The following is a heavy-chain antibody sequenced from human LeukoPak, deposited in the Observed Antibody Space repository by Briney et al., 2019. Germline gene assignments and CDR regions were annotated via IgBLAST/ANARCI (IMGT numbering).Heavy chain of an antibody. D-gene: IGHD2-21*02. CDR3: AKDHDNTDYYYYFDS. CDR2: ISETGRTT. J-gene: IGHJ4*02. V-gene: IGHV3-23*01. CDR1: GFSFDAYA. Sequence: GGSLRISCAASGFSFDAYAMSWVRQAPGKWLEWVSGISETGRTTSYTDSVKGRFTISRDNSKNTLHLQMNRLRAEDTALYYCAKDHDNTDYYYYFDSWGQGTLVTVSS.